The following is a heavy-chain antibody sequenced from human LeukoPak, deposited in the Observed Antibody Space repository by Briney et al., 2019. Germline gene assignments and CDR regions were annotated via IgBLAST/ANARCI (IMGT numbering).Heavy chain of an antibody. D-gene: IGHD2-2*01. CDR1: GYTFTGYY. Sequence: ASVKVSCKASGYTFTGYYMHWVRQAPGQGLEWMGWINPNSGGTNYAQKFQGRVTMTRDTSISTAYMELIRLRSDDTAVYYCARVGGYCSSTSCYDFDYWGQGTLVTVSS. V-gene: IGHV1-2*02. CDR3: ARVGGYCSSTSCYDFDY. CDR2: INPNSGGT. J-gene: IGHJ4*02.